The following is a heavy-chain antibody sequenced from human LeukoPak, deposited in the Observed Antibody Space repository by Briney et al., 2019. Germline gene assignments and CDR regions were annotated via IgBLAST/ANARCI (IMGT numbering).Heavy chain of an antibody. D-gene: IGHD3-10*01. Sequence: GRSLRLSCAASGLNFDDYTMHWVRQPPRKGLEWVSGISWNSDFIVYGDSVKGRFTISRDNAKNSLYLQMNSLRAEDTALYYCVKSHGAGRYYPLEYWGQGTLLTVSS. CDR1: GLNFDDYT. CDR2: ISWNSDFI. J-gene: IGHJ4*02. V-gene: IGHV3-9*01. CDR3: VKSHGAGRYYPLEY.